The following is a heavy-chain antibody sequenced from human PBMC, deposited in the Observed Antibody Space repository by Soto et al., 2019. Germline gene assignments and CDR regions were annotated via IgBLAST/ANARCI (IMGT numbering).Heavy chain of an antibody. CDR3: ARSSDYVVVGNWFDP. J-gene: IGHJ5*02. V-gene: IGHV1-69*13. CDR2: IIPIFGTA. Sequence: GASVKVSCKASGGTFSSYAISWVRQAPGQGLEWMGGIIPIFGTANYAQKFQGRVTITADESTSTAYMELSSLRSEDTAVYYCARSSDYVVVGNWFDPWGQGTLVTVSS. CDR1: GGTFSSYA. D-gene: IGHD5-12*01.